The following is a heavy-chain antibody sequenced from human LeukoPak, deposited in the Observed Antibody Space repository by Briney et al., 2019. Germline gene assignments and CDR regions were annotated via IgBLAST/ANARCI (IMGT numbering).Heavy chain of an antibody. CDR1: GGSFSGYY. J-gene: IGHJ4*02. CDR3: ARGSRIAAAGI. CDR2: INHSGST. V-gene: IGHV4-34*01. D-gene: IGHD6-13*01. Sequence: SETLSLTCAVYGGSFSGYYWSWIRQPPGKGLEWIGEINHSGSTNYNPSLKSRVTISVDTSKNQFSLKLSSVTAADTAVYYCARGSRIAAAGIWGQGTLVTVSS.